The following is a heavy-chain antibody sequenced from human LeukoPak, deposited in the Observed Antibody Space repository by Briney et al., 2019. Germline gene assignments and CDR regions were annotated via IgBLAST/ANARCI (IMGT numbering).Heavy chain of an antibody. V-gene: IGHV1-2*06. CDR3: AREGDNSGYHPFDY. D-gene: IGHD3-22*01. CDR2: TSPSSGGT. Sequence: ASAKVSCKASGYTFTGYYIHWVRQTAGQGLEWMGRTSPSSGGTNYAQRFQGRVTMTRDTSISTAYMELRRLGSDDTAVYYCAREGDNSGYHPFDYWGQGTLITVSS. CDR1: GYTFTGYY. J-gene: IGHJ4*02.